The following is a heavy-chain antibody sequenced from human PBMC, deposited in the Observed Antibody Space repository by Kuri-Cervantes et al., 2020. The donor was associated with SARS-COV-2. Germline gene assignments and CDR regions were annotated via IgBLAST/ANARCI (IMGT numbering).Heavy chain of an antibody. D-gene: IGHD1-1*01. Sequence: ETLSLTCAASGFTFSGHWIHWVRQAPGKGLVWVSRINPDGSYTNNADSVKGRFTLSRDNAKNMLFLQMNSLRAGDTAVYYCVRDGDHWNFDYWGQGTLVTVSS. V-gene: IGHV3-74*01. CDR1: GFTFSGHW. J-gene: IGHJ4*02. CDR3: VRDGDHWNFDY. CDR2: INPDGSYT.